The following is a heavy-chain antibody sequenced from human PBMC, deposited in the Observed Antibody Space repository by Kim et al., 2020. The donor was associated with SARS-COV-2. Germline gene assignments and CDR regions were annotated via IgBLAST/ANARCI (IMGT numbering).Heavy chain of an antibody. Sequence: ASVKVSCKASGYTFSSYALNWVRQAPGQGPEWMGWINTNTGNPTYAQGVTGRFVFSLDTSISTAYLQISSLQAEETAVYYCARDGRAGHFDYWGQGTLVTVSS. CDR2: INTNTGNP. CDR1: GYTFSSYA. CDR3: ARDGRAGHFDY. D-gene: IGHD6-13*01. V-gene: IGHV7-4-1*02. J-gene: IGHJ4*02.